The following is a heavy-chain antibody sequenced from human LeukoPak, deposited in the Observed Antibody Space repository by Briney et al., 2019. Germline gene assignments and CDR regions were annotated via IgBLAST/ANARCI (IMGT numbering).Heavy chain of an antibody. CDR1: GGSISSYY. CDR2: IYYTGNT. V-gene: IGHV4-59*01. D-gene: IGHD5-12*01. Sequence: SETLSLTCTVSGGSISSYYWNWIRQPPGKGLEWIGYIYYTGNTNYNPSLKSRVTTSVDTSKNQFSLKLSPVTAADTAVYYCARDGRYSDYDYAFDIWGQGTMVTVSS. J-gene: IGHJ3*02. CDR3: ARDGRYSDYDYAFDI.